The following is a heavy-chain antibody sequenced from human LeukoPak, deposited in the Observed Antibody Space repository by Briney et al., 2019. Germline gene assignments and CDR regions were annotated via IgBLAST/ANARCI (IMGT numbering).Heavy chain of an antibody. V-gene: IGHV3-30*02. CDR3: VKDKSSSSSAGLKYYFDY. CDR2: IQYDGSNK. J-gene: IGHJ4*02. D-gene: IGHD6-6*01. CDR1: GFTFSIFG. Sequence: GGPLRLSCAASGFTFSIFGMHLVRQAPGKGLEWVAFIQYDGSNKYYADSVKGRFTISRDNSQNTLYLQMNSLRAEDTAVYYCVKDKSSSSSAGLKYYFDYWGQGTLVTVSS.